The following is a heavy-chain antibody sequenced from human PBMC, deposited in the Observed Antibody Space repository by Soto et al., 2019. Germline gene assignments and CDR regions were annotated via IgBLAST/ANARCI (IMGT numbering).Heavy chain of an antibody. J-gene: IGHJ4*02. Sequence: ALRLSCAASGFSFGSYALSWVRQAPGKGLEWASTISGSDGKTFYADAVKGRFSISRDTSQNTLYLQMNSLRADDTAIYYCARWSYLDYWGQGTRVTVSS. V-gene: IGHV3-23*01. CDR2: ISGSDGKT. CDR3: ARWSYLDY. CDR1: GFSFGSYA. D-gene: IGHD3-3*01.